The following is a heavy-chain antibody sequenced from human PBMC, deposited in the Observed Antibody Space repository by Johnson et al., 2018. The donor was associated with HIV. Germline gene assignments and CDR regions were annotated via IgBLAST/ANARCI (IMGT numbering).Heavy chain of an antibody. CDR1: GIIFSHYG. D-gene: IGHD1-7*01. CDR3: AKDGTMTWAFDI. V-gene: IGHV3-30*18. Sequence: QVQLVESGGGVVRPGGSLRLSCAVSGIIFSHYGMHWVRQAPGKGLAWVALISYDGIKTYYVESVKARFTISRDDARNTLYLQMNSLRAEDTAVYYCAKDGTMTWAFDIWGQGTMVTVSS. CDR2: ISYDGIKT. J-gene: IGHJ3*02.